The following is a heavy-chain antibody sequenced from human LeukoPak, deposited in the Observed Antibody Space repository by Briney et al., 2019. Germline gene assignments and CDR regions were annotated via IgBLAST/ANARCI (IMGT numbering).Heavy chain of an antibody. J-gene: IGHJ4*02. CDR2: IRSDGSNK. V-gene: IGHV3-30*02. CDR3: ARARDYYECTDFDY. Sequence: GGSLRLSCVASGFSFSSYVMLWVRQSPGKGLEWVAFIRSDGSNKYYADSVKGRFAISRDNFRNTLYLQMNSLRAEDTAVYYCARARDYYECTDFDYWGQGTLVTVSS. D-gene: IGHD3-22*01. CDR1: GFSFSSYV.